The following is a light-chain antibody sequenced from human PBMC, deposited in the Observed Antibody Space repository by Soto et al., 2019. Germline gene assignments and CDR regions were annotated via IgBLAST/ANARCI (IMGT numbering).Light chain of an antibody. Sequence: DIQLTQSPSTLSASVGDRVSITCRASQSIGSRLAWYQQIPGKSPKLLIYKASILEDGVPSRFRGSGSGTEFTLTINNLQPDDFTIYYCQEFNGDPRTFGQGTRVDVK. V-gene: IGKV1-5*03. J-gene: IGKJ1*01. CDR1: QSIGSR. CDR2: KAS. CDR3: QEFNGDPRT.